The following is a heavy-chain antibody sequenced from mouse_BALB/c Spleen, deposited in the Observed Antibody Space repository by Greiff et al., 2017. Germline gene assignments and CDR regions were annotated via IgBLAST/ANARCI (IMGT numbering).Heavy chain of an antibody. CDR2: IYPGNGDT. CDR1: GYTFTSYN. J-gene: IGHJ4*01. CDR3: AREVYDGYYYAMDY. D-gene: IGHD2-3*01. V-gene: IGHV1-12*01. Sequence: LQQPGAELVKPGASVKMSCKASGYTFTSYNMHWVKQTPGQGLEWIGAIYPGNGDTSYNQKFKGKATLTADKSSSTAYMQLSSLTSEDSAVYYCAREVYDGYYYAMDYWGQGTSVTVSS.